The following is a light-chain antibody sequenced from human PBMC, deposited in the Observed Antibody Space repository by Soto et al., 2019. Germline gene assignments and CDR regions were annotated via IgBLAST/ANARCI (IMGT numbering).Light chain of an antibody. CDR1: QTISIY. CDR2: AAS. CDR3: QQSYSTPQT. J-gene: IGKJ1*01. V-gene: IGKV1-39*01. Sequence: DFQMTQSPSTLSASVGDRVTITCRASQTISIYLNWYQQKPGKAPKFLIYAASSLQSGVPSRFSGSGSGTDFTLTIRSLQPEDFATYYCQQSYSTPQTFGQGTKVDI.